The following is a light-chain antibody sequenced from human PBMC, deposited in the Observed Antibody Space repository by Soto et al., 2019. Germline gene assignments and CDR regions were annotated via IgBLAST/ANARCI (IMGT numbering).Light chain of an antibody. CDR1: QSVSSSY. CDR2: GAS. J-gene: IGKJ1*01. CDR3: QQYGSSPQWT. Sequence: EIVLTQSTGTLSLSPGERATLSCRASQSVSSSYLAWYQQKPGQAPRLLIYGASSRATGIPDRFSGSGSGTDFTLTTSRLEREDFALYYCQQYGSSPQWTFGQGTKVEIK. V-gene: IGKV3-20*01.